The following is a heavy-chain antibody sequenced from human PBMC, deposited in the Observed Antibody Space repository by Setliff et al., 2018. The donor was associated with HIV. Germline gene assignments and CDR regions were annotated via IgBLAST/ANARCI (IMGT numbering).Heavy chain of an antibody. CDR2: MNPNSGNT. D-gene: IGHD3-22*01. J-gene: IGHJ6*03. CDR1: GYTFSNYD. Sequence: ASVKVSCKASGYTFSNYDINWVRQGTGQGLEWMGWMNPNSGNTGCAQKFQGRVTMTRDTSISTAYMELNNLKFEDTAVYYCARARRDSYDRGRRNHYYIDVWGKGTTVTVSS. CDR3: ARARRDSYDRGRRNHYYIDV. V-gene: IGHV1-8*02.